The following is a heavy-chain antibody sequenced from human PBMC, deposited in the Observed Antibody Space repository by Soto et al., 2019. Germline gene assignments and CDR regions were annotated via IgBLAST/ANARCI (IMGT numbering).Heavy chain of an antibody. CDR3: ARDQSFDRSYYYGIDV. CDR1: GGTFSSYT. J-gene: IGHJ6*02. D-gene: IGHD3-22*01. Sequence: SVKVSCKASGGTFSSYTISWVRHAPGQGLEWMGRIIPILGIANYAQKFQGRVTITADKSTSTAYMELSSLRSDDTAVYYCARDQSFDRSYYYGIDVWGQGTTVTVSS. CDR2: IIPILGIA. V-gene: IGHV1-69*04.